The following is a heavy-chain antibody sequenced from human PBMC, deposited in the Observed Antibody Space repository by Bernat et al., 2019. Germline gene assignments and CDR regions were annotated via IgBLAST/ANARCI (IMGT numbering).Heavy chain of an antibody. Sequence: QVQLVESGGGVVQPGMSLRLSCAASGFTFSTYGMHWVRQAPGKGLECVAVIWYDGGNKYYTDSVKGRFTISRDNSKNTLYLQMDRLRVEDTAVYYCAREGSYYYDSSGYTWFDPWGQGTLVTVSS. CDR2: IWYDGGNK. V-gene: IGHV3-33*01. CDR3: AREGSYYYDSSGYTWFDP. J-gene: IGHJ5*02. D-gene: IGHD3-22*01. CDR1: GFTFSTYG.